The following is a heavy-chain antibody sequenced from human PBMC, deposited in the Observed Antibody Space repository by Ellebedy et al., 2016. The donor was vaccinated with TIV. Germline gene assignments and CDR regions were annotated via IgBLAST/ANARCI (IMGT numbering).Heavy chain of an antibody. V-gene: IGHV3-21*01. CDR2: ISSTSRSI. CDR3: ARGVRTMVRGVITY. J-gene: IGHJ4*02. Sequence: GESLKISXAASGFSFSTYSMNWIRQAPGKGLEWVSSISSTSRSIYYADSVKGRFTISRDNAKNTLYLQMNSLRAEDTAVYYCARGVRTMVRGVITYWGQGTLVTVSS. CDR1: GFSFSTYS. D-gene: IGHD3-10*01.